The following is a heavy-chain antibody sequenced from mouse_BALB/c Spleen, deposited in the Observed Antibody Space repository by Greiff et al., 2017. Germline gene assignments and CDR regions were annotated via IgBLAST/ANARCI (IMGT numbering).Heavy chain of an antibody. Sequence: EVQRVESGGGLVQPGGSLRLSCATSGFTFTDYYMSWVRQPPGKALEWLGFIRNKANGYTTEYSASVKGRFTISRDNSQSILYLQMNTLRAEDSATYYCARDHHYTYWGQGTLVTVSA. CDR2: IRNKANGYTT. D-gene: IGHD2-12*01. V-gene: IGHV7-3*02. J-gene: IGHJ3*01. CDR1: GFTFTDYY. CDR3: ARDHHYTY.